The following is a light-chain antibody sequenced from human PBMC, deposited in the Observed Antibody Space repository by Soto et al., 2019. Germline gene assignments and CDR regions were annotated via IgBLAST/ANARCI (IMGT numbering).Light chain of an antibody. CDR1: SSDVGAYNY. CDR2: DVN. V-gene: IGLV2-11*01. Sequence: QSVLTQPPSASGSPGQSVAISCTGSSSDVGAYNYVSWYQQHPGKAPKLMIYDVNKRPSGVPDRFSGSKSGNTASLTISGLQAEDEADYYCCSYAGSYTLVFGTGTKLTVL. CDR3: CSYAGSYTLV. J-gene: IGLJ1*01.